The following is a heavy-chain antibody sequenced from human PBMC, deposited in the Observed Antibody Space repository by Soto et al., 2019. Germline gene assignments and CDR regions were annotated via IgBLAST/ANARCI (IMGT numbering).Heavy chain of an antibody. Sequence: QVQLVQSGAEVKKPGSSVKVSCKASGGTFSSYAISWVRQAPGQGIEWMGGIIPIFGTANYAQKFQGRVTITADESTSTAYMELSSLRSEDTSVYYCARRYYGSGSSHYYYGMDVWGQETTVTVSS. V-gene: IGHV1-69*12. CDR3: ARRYYGSGSSHYYYGMDV. CDR2: IIPIFGTA. D-gene: IGHD3-10*01. J-gene: IGHJ6*02. CDR1: GGTFSSYA.